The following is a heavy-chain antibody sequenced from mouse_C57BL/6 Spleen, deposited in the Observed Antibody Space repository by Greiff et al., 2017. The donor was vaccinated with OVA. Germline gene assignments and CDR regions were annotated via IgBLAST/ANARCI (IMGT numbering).Heavy chain of an antibody. V-gene: IGHV1-82*01. CDR1: GYAFSSSW. D-gene: IGHD1-1*01. CDR3: ARGATTVEDY. CDR2: IYPGDGDT. J-gene: IGHJ2*01. Sequence: QVQLQQSGPELVKPGASVKISCKASGYAFSSSWMNWVKQRPGKGLEWIGRIYPGDGDTNYNGKFKGKATLTADKSSSTAYMQLSSLTSEDSAVYFYARGATTVEDYWGQGTTLTVSS.